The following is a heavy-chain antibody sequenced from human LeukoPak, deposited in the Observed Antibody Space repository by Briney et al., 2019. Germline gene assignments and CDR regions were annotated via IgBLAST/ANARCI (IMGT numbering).Heavy chain of an antibody. CDR3: AREKH. V-gene: IGHV3-74*01. CDR2: LNNDGSTT. CDR1: GFSFSTYW. Sequence: GGSLRLSCAASGFSFSTYWMHWVRQAPGKGLVWVSHLNNDGSTTNYADSVKGRFTISRDNAKNTLYLQMNSLRAEDTAVYYCAREKHWGQGTLVTVSS. J-gene: IGHJ1*01.